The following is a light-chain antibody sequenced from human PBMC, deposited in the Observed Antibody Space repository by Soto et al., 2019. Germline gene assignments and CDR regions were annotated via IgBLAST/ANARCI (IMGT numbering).Light chain of an antibody. CDR1: QSVSSN. J-gene: IGKJ3*01. V-gene: IGKV3-15*01. CDR3: QQYNNWPRT. Sequence: EIVMTQSPATLSVSPGERATLSCRASQSVSSNLAWYRQKPGQAPRLLIYGASTRATGIPARFSGSGSGTDFTLTINSLHSEDFAVYYCQQYNNWPRTFGPGPKVDIK. CDR2: GAS.